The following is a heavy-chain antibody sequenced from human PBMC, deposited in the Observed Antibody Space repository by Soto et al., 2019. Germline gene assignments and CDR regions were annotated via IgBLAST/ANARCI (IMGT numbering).Heavy chain of an antibody. CDR1: GGSISSSNW. CDR2: IYHSGST. D-gene: IGHD3-3*01. Sequence: PSETLSLTCAVSGGSISSSNWWSWVRQPPGKGLEWIGEIYHSGSTNYNPSLKSRVTISVDKSKNQFSLKLSSVTAADTAVYYCARRNDFWSGYSLARWNSMDVWGQGTTVTVSS. CDR3: ARRNDFWSGYSLARWNSMDV. V-gene: IGHV4-4*02. J-gene: IGHJ6*02.